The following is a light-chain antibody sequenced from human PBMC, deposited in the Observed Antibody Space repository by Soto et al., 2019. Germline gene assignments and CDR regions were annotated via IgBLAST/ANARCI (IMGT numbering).Light chain of an antibody. Sequence: DIQLTQSPSFLSASVGDRVTITCRASQDINTYLAWYQQKPGKAPKLLIFAASTLQNGVPSRFSGSGSGTEFTVTITSVQAGDFAAYYCQQRKSYPITFGQGTRLEIK. J-gene: IGKJ5*01. CDR1: QDINTY. CDR3: QQRKSYPIT. CDR2: AAS. V-gene: IGKV1-9*01.